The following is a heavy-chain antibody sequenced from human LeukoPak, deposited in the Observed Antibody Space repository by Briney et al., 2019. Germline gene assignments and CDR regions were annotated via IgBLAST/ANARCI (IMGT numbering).Heavy chain of an antibody. CDR2: ITGGGGTT. V-gene: IGHV3-23*01. Sequence: GGSPRVSCEASVLTYRSYGIGWVCQARGKGLQWVSEITGGGGTTYYADSVKGRFTISRDNTKNMLYLQMNSLRAEDTAVYYCAKMQGYFDYWGQGTLAPVSS. CDR1: VLTYRSYG. J-gene: IGHJ4*02. CDR3: AKMQGYFDY.